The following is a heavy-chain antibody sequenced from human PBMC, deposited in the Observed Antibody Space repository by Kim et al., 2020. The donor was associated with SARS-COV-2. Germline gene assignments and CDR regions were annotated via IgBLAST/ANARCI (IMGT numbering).Heavy chain of an antibody. D-gene: IGHD6-13*01. V-gene: IGHV3-20*03. Sequence: ASVKGRFTISRDNAKNSLYLQMNSLRAEDTALYYCAREDRRIAAAGYFDYWGQGTLVTVSS. J-gene: IGHJ4*02. CDR3: AREDRRIAAAGYFDY.